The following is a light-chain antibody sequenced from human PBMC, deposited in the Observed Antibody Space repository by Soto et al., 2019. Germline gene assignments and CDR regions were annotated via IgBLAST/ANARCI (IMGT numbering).Light chain of an antibody. J-gene: IGLJ1*01. Sequence: QSALTQPASVSASPRQSISIPCAGTSRDVGSYNLVSWIQHNPGKVYKLLIYEGTTRPSRISDPSAAPKSGSMASLTTSGLQAEIEAHYYCYSYAGDNLYVFATATK. V-gene: IGLV2-23*01. CDR1: SRDVGSYNL. CDR3: YSYAGDNLYV. CDR2: EGT.